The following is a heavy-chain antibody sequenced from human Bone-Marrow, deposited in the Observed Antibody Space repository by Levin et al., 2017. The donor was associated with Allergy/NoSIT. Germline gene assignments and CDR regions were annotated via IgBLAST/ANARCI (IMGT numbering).Heavy chain of an antibody. CDR1: GLIFSNYD. J-gene: IGHJ6*02. V-gene: IGHV3-21*06. D-gene: IGHD3-16*01. CDR2: ISGGSSRI. Sequence: ETLSLTCAASGLIFSNYDMNWVRQAPGKGLEWVSSISGGSSRIYYADSVKGRFTISRDNAKNSLYLQMKSLRVEDTAVYYCASWAMFYYDGSDFDYFYYGMDVWGQGTTVTVSS. CDR3: ASWAMFYYDGSDFDYFYYGMDV.